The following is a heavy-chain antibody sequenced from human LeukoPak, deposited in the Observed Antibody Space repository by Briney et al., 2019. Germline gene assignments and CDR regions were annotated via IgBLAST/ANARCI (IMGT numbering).Heavy chain of an antibody. CDR3: ARGEYYYDSSGYIDY. J-gene: IGHJ4*02. D-gene: IGHD3-22*01. CDR1: GESFSGYF. Sequence: SETLSLTCAVYGESFSGYFWSWIRQPPGKGLEWIGEINHSGSTNYNPSLKSRVTISVDKSKNQFSLKLSSVTAADTAVYYCARGEYYYDSSGYIDYWGQGTLVTVSS. CDR2: INHSGST. V-gene: IGHV4-34*01.